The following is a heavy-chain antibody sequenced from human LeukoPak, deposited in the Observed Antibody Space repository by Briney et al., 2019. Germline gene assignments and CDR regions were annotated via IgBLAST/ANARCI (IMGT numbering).Heavy chain of an antibody. J-gene: IGHJ4*02. Sequence: GASVTVSFKSSAYTFTDYYLHWVRQAPGQGLEGMGWLNPNSGGTNYAQKFQGRVTMTRDTSISTAYMEVSRLRSDDTAVYYCARAPSSGWSGYYFDYWGQGTLVTVSS. V-gene: IGHV1-2*02. D-gene: IGHD6-13*01. CDR2: LNPNSGGT. CDR3: ARAPSSGWSGYYFDY. CDR1: AYTFTDYY.